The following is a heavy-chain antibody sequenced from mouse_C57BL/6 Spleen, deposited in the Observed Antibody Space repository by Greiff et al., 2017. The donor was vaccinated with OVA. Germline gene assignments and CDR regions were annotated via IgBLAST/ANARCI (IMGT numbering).Heavy chain of an antibody. CDR1: GYTFTSYG. CDR2: IYPRSGNT. D-gene: IGHD4-1*01. J-gene: IGHJ2*01. CDR3: ARPWGSLYYFDD. Sequence: QVQLQQSGAELARPGASVKLSCKASGYTFTSYGISWVKQRTGQGLEWIGEIYPRSGNTYYNEKFKGKATLTADKSSSTAYMELRSLTSEDSAVYFCARPWGSLYYFDDWGQGTTVTVSS. V-gene: IGHV1-81*01.